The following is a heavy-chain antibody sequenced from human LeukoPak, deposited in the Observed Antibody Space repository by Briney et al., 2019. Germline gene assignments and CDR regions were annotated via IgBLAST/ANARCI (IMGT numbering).Heavy chain of an antibody. CDR1: RFTFSSYT. V-gene: IGHV3-23*01. CDR2: ISANAVST. J-gene: IGHJ6*03. D-gene: IGHD2-2*01. CDR3: ASMPSTEIYYFYYMDV. Sequence: EGSLRLSCADSRFTFSSYTMNWVRQAPGKGLEWVSGISANAVSTYYADSVKGRFTISRDNSKNTLYLHMDRLGTEDTAVYYCASMPSTEIYYFYYMDVWGKGTTVTVSS.